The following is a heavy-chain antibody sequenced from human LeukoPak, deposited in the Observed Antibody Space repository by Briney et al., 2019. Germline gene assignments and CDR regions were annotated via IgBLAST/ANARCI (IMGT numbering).Heavy chain of an antibody. CDR2: IYASGSA. V-gene: IGHV4-4*07. CDR3: ARGGTGPTGFDY. D-gene: IGHD1-7*01. Sequence: PSETLSLTCTVSDGSISSYYWTWIRQPAGKGLEWIGRIYASGSANYNPSLQTRATMSVDTSKNQFSLKLSSVTAADTAVYYCARGGTGPTGFDYWGQGTLVTVSS. CDR1: DGSISSYY. J-gene: IGHJ4*02.